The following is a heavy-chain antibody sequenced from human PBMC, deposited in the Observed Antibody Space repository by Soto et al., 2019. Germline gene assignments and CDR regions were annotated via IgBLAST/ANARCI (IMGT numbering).Heavy chain of an antibody. J-gene: IGHJ4*02. V-gene: IGHV3-9*01. CDR3: AKETANDYGDHAGFDY. CDR1: GFTFDDYA. Sequence: GGSLRLSCAASGFTFDDYAMHWVRQAPGKGLEWVSGISWNSGSIGYADSVKGRFTISRDNAKNSLYLQMNSLRAEDTALYYCAKETANDYGDHAGFDYWGQGTLVTVSS. CDR2: ISWNSGSI. D-gene: IGHD4-17*01.